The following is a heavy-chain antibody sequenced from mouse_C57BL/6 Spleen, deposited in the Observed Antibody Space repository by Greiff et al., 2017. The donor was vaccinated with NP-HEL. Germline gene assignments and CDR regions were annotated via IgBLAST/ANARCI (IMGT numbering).Heavy chain of an antibody. V-gene: IGHV1-52*01. CDR2: IDPSDSET. CDR1: GYTFTSYW. J-gene: IGHJ3*01. CDR3: ASYYGSSYGGFAY. Sequence: VQLQQPGAELVRPGSSVKLSCKASGYTFTSYWMHWVKQRPIQGLEWIGNIDPSDSETHYNQKFKDKATLTVDKSSSTAYMQLSSLTSEDSAVYYCASYYGSSYGGFAYWGQGTLVTVSA. D-gene: IGHD1-1*01.